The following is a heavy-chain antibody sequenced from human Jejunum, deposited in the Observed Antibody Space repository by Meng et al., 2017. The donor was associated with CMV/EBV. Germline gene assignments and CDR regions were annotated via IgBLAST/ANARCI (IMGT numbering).Heavy chain of an antibody. J-gene: IGHJ4*02. CDR3: ARGIGHASNNSHDF. V-gene: IGHV4-39*07. CDR1: GGSVSSPSYY. Sequence: GGSVSSPSYYWGWIRQPPGKGLEWIGTIYNGGTTYYNPSLKSRVTISVDTSKNQFSLRLSSVTAADTAVYYCARGIGHASNNSHDFWGQGTLVTVSS. CDR2: IYNGGTT. D-gene: IGHD1-1*01.